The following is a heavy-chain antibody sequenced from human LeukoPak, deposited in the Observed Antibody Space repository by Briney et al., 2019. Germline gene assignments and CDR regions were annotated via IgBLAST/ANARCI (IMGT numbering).Heavy chain of an antibody. V-gene: IGHV3-64D*06. CDR2: ISNNGGDT. J-gene: IGHJ4*02. CDR1: GFSFSSYA. Sequence: GGSLRLSCSASGFSFSSYAVHWVRQAPGKGLEYVSAISNNGGDTYYADSVKGRFTISRDNSKNTLYLQMSSLRTEDTALYYCVKGPTTVTLLDYWGQGTLVTVSS. D-gene: IGHD4-11*01. CDR3: VKGPTTVTLLDY.